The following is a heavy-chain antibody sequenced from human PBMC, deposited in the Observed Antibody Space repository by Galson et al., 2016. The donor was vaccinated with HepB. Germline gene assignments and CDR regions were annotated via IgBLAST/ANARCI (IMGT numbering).Heavy chain of an antibody. CDR2: INPGTGNT. D-gene: IGHD5-24*01. Sequence: SVKVSCKASGYTFTSHALHWVRQAPGQGLEYMGWINPGTGNTKSSQKFQGRVTISRDTSTSTAYMEVSRLRSDDTAVYYGARGRDPTQFGMDVWGQGTTVTVSS. V-gene: IGHV1-3*01. CDR3: ARGRDPTQFGMDV. CDR1: GYTFTSHA. J-gene: IGHJ6*02.